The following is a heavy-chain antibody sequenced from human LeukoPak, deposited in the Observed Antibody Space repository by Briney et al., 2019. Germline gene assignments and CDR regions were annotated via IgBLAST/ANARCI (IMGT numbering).Heavy chain of an antibody. Sequence: GGSLRLSCAASGFTFSDYYMSWIRQAPGKGLEWVSYISSSGSTIYYADSVKGRFTISRDNTKNSLYLQMNSLRAEDTAVYYCARTIGYCSGGSCYPEYFQHWGQGPLVTVSS. CDR2: ISSSGSTI. V-gene: IGHV3-11*04. CDR3: ARTIGYCSGGSCYPEYFQH. CDR1: GFTFSDYY. D-gene: IGHD2-15*01. J-gene: IGHJ1*01.